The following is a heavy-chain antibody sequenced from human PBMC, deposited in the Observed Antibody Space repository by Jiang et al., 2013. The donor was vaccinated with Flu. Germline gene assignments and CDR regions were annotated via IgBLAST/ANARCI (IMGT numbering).Heavy chain of an antibody. CDR3: ARDPHIAVAGISKDNWFDP. CDR2: IIPILGIA. Sequence: SGAEVKKPGSSVKVSCKASGGTFSSYAISWVRQAPGQGLGWMGRIIPILGIANYAQKFQGRVTITADKSTSTAYMELSSLRSEDTAVYYCARDPHIAVAGISKDNWFDPWGQGTLVTVSS. D-gene: IGHD6-19*01. V-gene: IGHV1-69*04. CDR1: GGTFSSYA. J-gene: IGHJ5*02.